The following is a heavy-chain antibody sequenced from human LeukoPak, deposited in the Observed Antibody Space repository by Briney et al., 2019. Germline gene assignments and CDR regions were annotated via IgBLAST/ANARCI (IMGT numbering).Heavy chain of an antibody. D-gene: IGHD5-18*01. CDR1: GSTFSSYG. CDR3: ARQPAGYSYGAGAFDI. V-gene: IGHV3-21*04. J-gene: IGHJ3*02. CDR2: ISSSGTYT. Sequence: GGSLRLSCAASGSTFSSYGMNWVRQTPGKGLEWVSRISSSGTYTDYADSVKGRFTISRDNSRNTLYLQMNSLRAEDTAVYYCARQPAGYSYGAGAFDIWGQGTMVTVSS.